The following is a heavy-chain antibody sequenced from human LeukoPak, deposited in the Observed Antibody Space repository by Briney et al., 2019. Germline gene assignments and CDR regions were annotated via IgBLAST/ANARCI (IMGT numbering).Heavy chain of an antibody. Sequence: SETLSLTCTVSGGSISSSSYYWGWIRQPPGKGLEWIGSIYYSGSTYYNPSLKSRVTISVDTSKNQFSLKLRSVTAADTAVYYCARPRGYSYGFYAFDIWGQGTMVTVSS. D-gene: IGHD5-18*01. V-gene: IGHV4-39*07. CDR2: IYYSGST. CDR3: ARPRGYSYGFYAFDI. CDR1: GGSISSSSYY. J-gene: IGHJ3*02.